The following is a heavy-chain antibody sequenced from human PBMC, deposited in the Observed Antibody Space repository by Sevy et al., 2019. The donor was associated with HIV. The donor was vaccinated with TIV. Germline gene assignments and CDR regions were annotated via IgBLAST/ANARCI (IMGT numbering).Heavy chain of an antibody. CDR2: IYSGGST. V-gene: IGHV3-53*01. J-gene: IGHJ6*03. Sequence: GGSLRLSCAASGFTVSSNYMSWVRQAPGKGLEWVSVIYSGGSTYYADSVKGRFTIYRDNSKNTLYLQMNSLRAEDTAVYYCARDYGTNYYYYMDVWGKGTTVTVSS. CDR1: GFTVSSNY. CDR3: ARDYGTNYYYYMDV. D-gene: IGHD4-17*01.